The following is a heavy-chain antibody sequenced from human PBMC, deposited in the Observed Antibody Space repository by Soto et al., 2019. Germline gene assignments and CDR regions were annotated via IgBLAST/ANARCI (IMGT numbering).Heavy chain of an antibody. CDR2: ISSNGGST. CDR1: GFTFSNHA. V-gene: IGHV3-64*01. J-gene: IGHJ4*02. Sequence: GGSLRLSCAASGFTFSNHAMNLVRQAPGKGLEYVSAISSNGGSTYYANSVKGRFTISRDNSKNTLYLQMGSLRAEDMAVYYCARFGFTYYYDYWGQGTLVTVSS. CDR3: ARFGFTYYYDY. D-gene: IGHD3-10*01.